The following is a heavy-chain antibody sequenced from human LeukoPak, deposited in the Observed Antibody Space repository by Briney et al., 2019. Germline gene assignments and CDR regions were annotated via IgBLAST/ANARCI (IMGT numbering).Heavy chain of an antibody. D-gene: IGHD2-2*01. V-gene: IGHV3-11*04. Sequence: GGSLRLSCAASGFTFSDYYMSWIRQAPGKGLEWVSYISSSGSTIYYADSVKGRFTISRDNTKNSLYLQMNSLRAEDTAVYYCARRYCSSTSCYGTEYFQHWGQGTLVTVS. CDR2: ISSSGSTI. J-gene: IGHJ1*01. CDR1: GFTFSDYY. CDR3: ARRYCSSTSCYGTEYFQH.